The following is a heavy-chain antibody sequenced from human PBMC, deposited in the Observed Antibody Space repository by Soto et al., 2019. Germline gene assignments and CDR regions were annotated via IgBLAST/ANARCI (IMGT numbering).Heavy chain of an antibody. CDR3: ARGITMIAGFDP. CDR1: GGSISSYY. V-gene: IGHV4-59*01. CDR2: IYYSGST. D-gene: IGHD3-22*01. Sequence: PSETLSLTCTVSGGSISSYYWSWIRQPPGKGLEWIGYIYYSGSTNYNPSLKSRVTISVDTSKNQFSLKLSSVTAADTAVYYCARGITMIAGFDPWGQGTLVTVSS. J-gene: IGHJ5*02.